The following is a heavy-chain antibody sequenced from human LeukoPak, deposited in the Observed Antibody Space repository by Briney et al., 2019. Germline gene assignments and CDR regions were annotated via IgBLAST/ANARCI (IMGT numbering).Heavy chain of an antibody. CDR2: IIPIFGTA. Sequence: ASVNVSCKASGGTFSSYAISWVRQAPGQGLEWMGGIIPIFGTANYAQKFQGRVTITADESTSTAYMELSSLRTEDTAVYYCASLRWGGYDTGAEVVYWGQGTLVTVSS. V-gene: IGHV1-69*13. D-gene: IGHD3-3*01. CDR3: ASLRWGGYDTGAEVVY. CDR1: GGTFSSYA. J-gene: IGHJ4*02.